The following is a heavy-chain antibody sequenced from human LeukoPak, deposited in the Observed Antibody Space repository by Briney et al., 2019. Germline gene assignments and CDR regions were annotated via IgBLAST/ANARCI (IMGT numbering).Heavy chain of an antibody. J-gene: IGHJ4*02. CDR1: GFTFSSYA. D-gene: IGHD6-6*01. V-gene: IGHV3-64*01. CDR3: ARVRSSSSPKLYYFDY. CDR2: ISSNGGST. Sequence: GGSLRLSCAASGFTFSSYAMHWVRQAPGKGLEYVSAISSNGGSTYYANSVKGRFTISRDNSKNTLYLQMGSLRAEDMAAYYCARVRSSSSPKLYYFDYWGQGTLVTVSS.